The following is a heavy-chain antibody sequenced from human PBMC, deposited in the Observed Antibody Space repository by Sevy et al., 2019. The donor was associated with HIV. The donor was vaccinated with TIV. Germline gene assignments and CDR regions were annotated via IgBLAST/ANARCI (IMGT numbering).Heavy chain of an antibody. CDR3: ARLTSALDYDISGQRDY. CDR2: IIPIVRSA. J-gene: IGHJ4*02. D-gene: IGHD3-22*01. Sequence: ASVKVSCKASGDTLTNYALSWVRQAPGQGLEWMGGIIPIVRSAKSAQKFQDRVTITADDSTNTAYMELNSLRSEDTAMYYCARLTSALDYDISGQRDYWGQGTLVTVSS. CDR1: GDTLTNYA. V-gene: IGHV1-69*13.